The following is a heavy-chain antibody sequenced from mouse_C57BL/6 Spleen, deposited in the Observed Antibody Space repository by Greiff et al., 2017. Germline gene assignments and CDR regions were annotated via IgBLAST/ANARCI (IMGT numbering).Heavy chain of an antibody. CDR3: ARRAEYYGSRGDYFDY. CDR1: GFTFSSYG. D-gene: IGHD1-1*01. Sequence: EVQLVEPGGDLVKPGGSLKLSCAASGFTFSSYGMSWVRQTPDKRLEWVATISSGGSYTYYPDSVKGRYNISRDNAENTLYLQKSRLTSEDTAMYYVARRAEYYGSRGDYFDYWGQGTTLTVSS. J-gene: IGHJ2*01. V-gene: IGHV5-6*01. CDR2: ISSGGSYT.